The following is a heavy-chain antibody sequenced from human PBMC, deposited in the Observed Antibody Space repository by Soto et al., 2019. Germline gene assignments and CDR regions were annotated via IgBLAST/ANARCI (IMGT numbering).Heavy chain of an antibody. J-gene: IGHJ1*01. V-gene: IGHV4-39*01. D-gene: IGHD1-26*01. Sequence: QLQLQESGPGLVKPSETLSLTCTVSGASISSSSHYWGWLRRPPGKGMEWIACTYWSGNTNYNPSLKGRLFLSVRTAKNQPSLRLVSVTAAGTAIYYRGRHETPPGGTDSGGQGTLVTVSP. CDR3: GRHETPPGGTDS. CDR1: GASISSSSHY. CDR2: TYWSGNT.